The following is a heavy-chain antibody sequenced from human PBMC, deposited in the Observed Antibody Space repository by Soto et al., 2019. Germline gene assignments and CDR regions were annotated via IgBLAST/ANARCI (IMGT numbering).Heavy chain of an antibody. CDR3: ARVNVTLDL. J-gene: IGHJ4*02. D-gene: IGHD2-21*02. V-gene: IGHV4-30-4*02. Sequence: ASETLSLTCTVSGGSISSGDYYWSWIRQPPGKGLEWIGYIYHSGSTYYNPSLKSRVTISVDTSKNQFSLKLSSVTAADTAVYYCARVNVTLDLWGQGTQVTVSS. CDR2: IYHSGST. CDR1: GGSISSGDYY.